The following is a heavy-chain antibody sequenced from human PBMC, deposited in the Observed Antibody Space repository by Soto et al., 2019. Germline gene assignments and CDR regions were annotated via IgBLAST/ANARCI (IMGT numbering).Heavy chain of an antibody. J-gene: IGHJ5*02. V-gene: IGHV1-2*02. CDR2: INAHSGGT. CDR3: AKDLTRQLAYWLDP. Sequence: GASVKVSCKASGFSFTGYYIHWLRQAPGQGLEWMGWINAHSGGTEYAQKFQGRVTLTRDTSIATAYLTLTSLTSDDTALYYCAKDLTRQLAYWLDPWGHGTQATVSS. D-gene: IGHD6-6*01. CDR1: GFSFTGYY.